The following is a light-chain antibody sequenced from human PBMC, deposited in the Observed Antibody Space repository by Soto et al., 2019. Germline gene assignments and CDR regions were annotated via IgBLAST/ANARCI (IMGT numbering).Light chain of an antibody. CDR2: AAS. CDR3: QQYDNLPFT. V-gene: IGKV1-9*01. CDR1: QGINNF. Sequence: IQLTQSPSSLSASVGDRFAVTCRASQGINNFLAWYQQRPGKAPKLLIYAASTLQSGVPSRFSGSGSGTDFTFTISSLQPEDIATYYCQQYDNLPFTFGQGTRLEIK. J-gene: IGKJ5*01.